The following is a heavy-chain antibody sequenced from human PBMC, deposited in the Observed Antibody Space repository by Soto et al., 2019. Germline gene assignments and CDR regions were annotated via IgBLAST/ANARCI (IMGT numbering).Heavy chain of an antibody. V-gene: IGHV4-34*01. Sequence: PSETLSLTCTVSGGSISGYYWNWIRQSPGQGLEWIGEINHSGTTKYNPSLESRINLSVDTSKKQFSLKMFSVTAADTAIYYCARGWRFDPWGQGTQVTVSS. CDR1: GGSISGYY. CDR2: INHSGTT. J-gene: IGHJ5*02. D-gene: IGHD1-1*01. CDR3: ARGWRFDP.